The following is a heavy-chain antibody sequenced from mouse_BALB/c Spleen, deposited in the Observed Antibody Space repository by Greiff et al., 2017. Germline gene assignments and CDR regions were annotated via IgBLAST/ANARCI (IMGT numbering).Heavy chain of an antibody. CDR1: GYSITSDYA. CDR3: ARHGSSYWYFDV. Sequence: VQLKQSGPGLVKPSQSLSLTCTVTGYSITSDYAWNWIRQFPGNKLEWMGYISYSGSTSYNPSLKSRISITRDTSKNQFFLQLNSVTTEDTATYYCARHGSSYWYFDVWGAGTTVTVSS. CDR2: ISYSGST. D-gene: IGHD1-1*01. V-gene: IGHV3-2*02. J-gene: IGHJ1*01.